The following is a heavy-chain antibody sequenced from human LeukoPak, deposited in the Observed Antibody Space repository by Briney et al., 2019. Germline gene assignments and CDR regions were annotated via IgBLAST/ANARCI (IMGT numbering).Heavy chain of an antibody. CDR3: ARDKGLAAAGHWYFDL. J-gene: IGHJ2*01. Sequence: SETLSLTCTVSGGSISSYYWSWIRQPPGKGLEWIWYIYYSGSTNYNPSLKSRVTISGDTSKNQFSLKLSSVTAADMAVYYCARDKGLAAAGHWYFDLWGRGTLVTVSS. V-gene: IGHV4-59*01. CDR2: IYYSGST. D-gene: IGHD6-13*01. CDR1: GGSISSYY.